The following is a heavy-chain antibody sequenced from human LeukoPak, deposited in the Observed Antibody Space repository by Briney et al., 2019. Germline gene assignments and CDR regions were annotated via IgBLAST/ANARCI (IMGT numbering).Heavy chain of an antibody. V-gene: IGHV1-3*01. Sequence: ASVKVSCKASGYTFTSYGISWVRQAPGQGLEWMGWINAGNGNTKYSQKFQGRVTITRDTSASTAYMELSSLRSEDTAVYYCARDYYDILTGYYSGLGYWGQGTLVTVSS. D-gene: IGHD3-9*01. J-gene: IGHJ4*02. CDR2: INAGNGNT. CDR3: ARDYYDILTGYYSGLGY. CDR1: GYTFTSYG.